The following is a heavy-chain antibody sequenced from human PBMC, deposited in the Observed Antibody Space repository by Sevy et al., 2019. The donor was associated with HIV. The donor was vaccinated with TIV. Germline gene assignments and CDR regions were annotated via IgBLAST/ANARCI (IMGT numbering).Heavy chain of an antibody. D-gene: IGHD3-9*01. V-gene: IGHV3-30*18. Sequence: GGSLRLSCVVSGITFTTSGMHWVRQATGKGLEWVAVISYHGRDKFYAESVKGRSTISRDNSKNILYLQLNSLRAEDTAVYYCAKDFTGYNGMDVWGQGTMVTVSS. CDR2: ISYHGRDK. CDR3: AKDFTGYNGMDV. J-gene: IGHJ6*02. CDR1: GITFTTSG.